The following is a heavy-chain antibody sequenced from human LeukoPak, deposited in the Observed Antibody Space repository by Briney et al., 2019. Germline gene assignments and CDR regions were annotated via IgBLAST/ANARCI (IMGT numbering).Heavy chain of an antibody. CDR3: ARRTIPDWGYYYYYGMDV. CDR2: ISSSSSYI. D-gene: IGHD2-2*02. J-gene: IGHJ6*02. V-gene: IGHV3-21*01. CDR1: RFTFSSYS. Sequence: GGSLRLSCAASRFTFSSYSMTWVRQAPGKGLEWVSSISSSSSYIYYADSVKGRFTISRDNAKNSLYLQMNSLRAEDTAVYYCARRTIPDWGYYYYYGMDVWGQGTTVTVSS.